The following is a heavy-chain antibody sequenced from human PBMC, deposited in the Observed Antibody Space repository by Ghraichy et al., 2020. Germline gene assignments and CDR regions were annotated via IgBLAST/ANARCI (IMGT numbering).Heavy chain of an antibody. D-gene: IGHD1-26*01. Sequence: GGSLRLSCAASGFTFSHYNINWVRQAPGKGLEWVASISSSSNFIHYADSVKGRFTISRDDAKNSVYLQMSSLRAEDTAAYYCARDQIIVDPVLINDGMDVWGQGTTVTVSS. CDR1: GFTFSHYN. V-gene: IGHV3-21*01. CDR3: ARDQIIVDPVLINDGMDV. CDR2: ISSSSNFI. J-gene: IGHJ6*02.